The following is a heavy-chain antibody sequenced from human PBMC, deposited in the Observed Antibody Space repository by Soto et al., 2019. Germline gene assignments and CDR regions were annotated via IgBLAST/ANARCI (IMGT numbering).Heavy chain of an antibody. CDR3: VGYLGYCSGGSCYRHYYYGMDV. J-gene: IGHJ6*02. V-gene: IGHV4-34*01. CDR2: INHSGST. D-gene: IGHD2-15*01. CDR1: GGSFSGYY. Sequence: SETLSLTCAVYGGSFSGYYWGGIRQPPGKGLEWIGEINHSGSTNYNPSLKSRVTISVDTSKNQFSLKLSSVTAADTAVYYCVGYLGYCSGGSCYRHYYYGMDVWGQGTTVTVSS.